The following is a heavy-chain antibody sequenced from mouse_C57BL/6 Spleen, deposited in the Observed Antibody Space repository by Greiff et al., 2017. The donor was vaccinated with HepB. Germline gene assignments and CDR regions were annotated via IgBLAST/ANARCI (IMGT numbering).Heavy chain of an antibody. CDR3: ARISAIYYDYNWYFDV. CDR1: GFSLSTFGMG. J-gene: IGHJ1*03. CDR2: IWWDDDK. D-gene: IGHD2-4*01. Sequence: QVTLKVSGPGILQPSQTLSLTCSFSGFSLSTFGMGVGWIRQPSGKGLEWLAHIWWDDDKYYNPALKSRLTISKDTSKNQVFLKIANVDTADTATYYCARISAIYYDYNWYFDVWGTGTTVTVSS. V-gene: IGHV8-8*01.